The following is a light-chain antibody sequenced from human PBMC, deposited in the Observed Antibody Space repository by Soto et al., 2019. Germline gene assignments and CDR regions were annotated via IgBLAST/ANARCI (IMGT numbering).Light chain of an antibody. CDR3: QQRTDRPPWT. J-gene: IGKJ1*01. CDR1: QSIGLA. V-gene: IGKV3-11*01. CDR2: DAS. Sequence: EIVLTQSPATLSLSPGERATLSCRASQSIGLAIAWYQHKPGQAPGLLIFDASQRATGIQARFRGSGSGTDFSLSISSLEPEDFAVYYCQQRTDRPPWTFGQGTKVESK.